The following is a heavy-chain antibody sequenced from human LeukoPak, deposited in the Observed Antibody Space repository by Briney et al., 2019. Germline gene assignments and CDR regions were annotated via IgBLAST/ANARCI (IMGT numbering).Heavy chain of an antibody. D-gene: IGHD1-1*01. CDR3: AKANWISNGDAVW. CDR2: SRGGGET. CDR1: GFSFSNYA. V-gene: IGHV3-23*01. Sequence: PGGSLRLSCAASGFSFSNYAMSWVRQAPARGPEWVSSRGGGETFYADSVKGRFTLSRDDSRNTVYLQLNNLRVEDTAIYYCAKANWISNGDAVWWGQGTQVTVSS. J-gene: IGHJ4*02.